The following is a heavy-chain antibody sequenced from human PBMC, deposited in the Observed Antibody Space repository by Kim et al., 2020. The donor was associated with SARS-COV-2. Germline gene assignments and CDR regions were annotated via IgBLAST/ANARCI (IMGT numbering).Heavy chain of an antibody. D-gene: IGHD3-22*01. CDR1: GYTFTGYY. V-gene: IGHV1-2*06. CDR3: ARGGGDYYDSSGLDY. J-gene: IGHJ4*02. Sequence: ASVKVSCKASGYTFTGYYMHWVRQAPGQGLEWMGRINPNSGGTNYAQKFQGRVTMTRDTSISTAYMELSRLRSDDTAVYYCARGGGDYYDSSGLDYWGQGTLVTVSS. CDR2: INPNSGGT.